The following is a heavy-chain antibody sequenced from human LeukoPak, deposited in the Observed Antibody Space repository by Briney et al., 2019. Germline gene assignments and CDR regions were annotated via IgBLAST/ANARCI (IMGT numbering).Heavy chain of an antibody. V-gene: IGHV3-15*01. CDR3: TTDPFKGPDNWFDP. Sequence: PGGSLRLSCAASGFTFSNAWMSWVRQAPGKGLEWVGRIKSKTDGGTTDYAAPVKGRFTISRDDSKNTLYLQMNSLKTEDTAVYYCTTDPFKGPDNWFDPWGQGTLVTVSS. CDR2: IKSKTDGGTT. J-gene: IGHJ5*02. D-gene: IGHD2/OR15-2a*01. CDR1: GFTFSNAW.